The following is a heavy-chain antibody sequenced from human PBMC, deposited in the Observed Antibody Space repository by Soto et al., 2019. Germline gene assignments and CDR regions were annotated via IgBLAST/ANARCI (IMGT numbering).Heavy chain of an antibody. V-gene: IGHV3-23*01. J-gene: IGHJ4*02. CDR1: GFTFSSYA. CDR3: ASAWEEKRGFGELWAYKYLDY. Sequence: GGSLRLSCAASGFTFSSYAMSWVRQAPGKGLEWVSAISGSGGSTYYADSVKGRFTISRDNSKNTLYLQMNSLRAEDRAVYYCASAWEEKRGFGELWAYKYLDYWGQGTLVTVSS. CDR2: ISGSGGST. D-gene: IGHD3-10*01.